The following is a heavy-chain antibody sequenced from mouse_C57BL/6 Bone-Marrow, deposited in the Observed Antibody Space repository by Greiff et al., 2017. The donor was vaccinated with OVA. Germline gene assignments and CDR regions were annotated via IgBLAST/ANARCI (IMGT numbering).Heavy chain of an antibody. Sequence: EVKLVESGEGLVKPGGSLKLSCAASGFTFSSYSMSWVRQTPEKRLEWVAYISSGGDYIYYADTVKGRFTISRDNARNTLYLQMSSLKSEDTAMYYCTRVSNYRFAYWGQGTLVTVSA. D-gene: IGHD2-5*01. V-gene: IGHV5-9-1*02. CDR2: ISSGGDYI. J-gene: IGHJ3*01. CDR3: TRVSNYRFAY. CDR1: GFTFSSYS.